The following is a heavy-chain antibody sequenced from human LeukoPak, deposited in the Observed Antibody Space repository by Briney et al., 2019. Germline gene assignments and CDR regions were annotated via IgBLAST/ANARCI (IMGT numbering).Heavy chain of an antibody. D-gene: IGHD3-22*01. V-gene: IGHV4-38-2*02. CDR3: ASWGYDSSGYYYYYYYYMDV. CDR1: GYSISSGYY. J-gene: IGHJ6*03. Sequence: SETLSLTCTVPGYSISSGYYWGWIRQPPGKGLEWIGSIYHSGSTYYNPSLKSRVTISVNTSKNQFSLKLSSVTAADTAVYYCASWGYDSSGYYYYYYYYMDVWGKGTTVTVSS. CDR2: IYHSGST.